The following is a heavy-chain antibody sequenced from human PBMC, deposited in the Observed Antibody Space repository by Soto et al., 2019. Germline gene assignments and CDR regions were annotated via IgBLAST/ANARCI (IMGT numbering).Heavy chain of an antibody. CDR3: ARERVSLRSSPTTVTTGPRYYFDY. J-gene: IGHJ4*02. Sequence: ASETLSLTCTVSGGSINSGDYYWSWIRQPPGKGLEWIGYIYYSGSTYYNPSLKSRVTISVDTSKNQFSLKLSSVTAADTAVYYCARERVSLRSSPTTVTTGPRYYFDYWGQGTLVTVSS. CDR1: GGSINSGDYY. V-gene: IGHV4-30-4*01. CDR2: IYYSGST. D-gene: IGHD4-17*01.